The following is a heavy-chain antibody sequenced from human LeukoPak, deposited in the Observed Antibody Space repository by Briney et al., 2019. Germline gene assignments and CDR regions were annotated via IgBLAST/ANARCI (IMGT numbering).Heavy chain of an antibody. V-gene: IGHV3-30-3*01. J-gene: IGHJ4*02. CDR2: ISYDGSNK. CDR1: GFTFSSYA. D-gene: IGHD3-10*01. CDR3: ASAGTTGYYFDY. Sequence: GGSLRLSCAASGFTFSSYAMHWVRQAPGKGLEWVAVISYDGSNKYYADSVKGRFTISRDNSKNTLYLQMNSLGAEDTAVYYCASAGTTGYYFDYWGQGTLVTVSS.